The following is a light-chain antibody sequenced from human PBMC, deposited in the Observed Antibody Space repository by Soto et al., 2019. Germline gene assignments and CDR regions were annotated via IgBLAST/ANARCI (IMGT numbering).Light chain of an antibody. CDR3: QSYDSDNQV. J-gene: IGLJ3*02. Sequence: NFMLTQPHSVSESPGKTVTISCTRSSGSIASNYVQWYQQRPGSSPTTVIYEDNQRPSGVPDRFSGSIDSSSNSASLTISGLTTEDEADYYCQSYDSDNQVFGGGTQLTVL. CDR2: EDN. CDR1: SGSIASNY. V-gene: IGLV6-57*01.